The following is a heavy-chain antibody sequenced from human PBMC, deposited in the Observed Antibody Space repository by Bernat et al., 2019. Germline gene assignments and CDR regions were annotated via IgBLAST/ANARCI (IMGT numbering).Heavy chain of an antibody. CDR1: GGSISSGGYY. CDR3: ARSNHYDYCTDV. D-gene: IGHD4-11*01. CDR2: IYYSGST. Sequence: QVQLQESGPGLVKPSQTLSLTCTVSGGSISSGGYYWSWIPQYPVKGLELIGYIYYSGSTYYNPSLKSRLTISVDTSKNQFSLRLSSVTAADTAVYYCARSNHYDYCTDVWGKGTTVTASS. V-gene: IGHV4-31*03. J-gene: IGHJ6*03.